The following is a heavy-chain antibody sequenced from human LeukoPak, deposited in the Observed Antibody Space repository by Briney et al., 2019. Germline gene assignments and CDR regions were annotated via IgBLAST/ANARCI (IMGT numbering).Heavy chain of an antibody. Sequence: ASVMVSCKASGGTFSRYAVSWVRQAPGQGLEWIGGLIPILGTPNYAQKFQGRVTITADESTSTAYMELSSLRSEDTAVYYCARDSVYCTNGVCYTDYFDYWGQGTLVTVSS. CDR3: ARDSVYCTNGVCYTDYFDY. V-gene: IGHV1-69*01. CDR1: GGTFSRYA. CDR2: LIPILGTP. J-gene: IGHJ4*02. D-gene: IGHD2-8*01.